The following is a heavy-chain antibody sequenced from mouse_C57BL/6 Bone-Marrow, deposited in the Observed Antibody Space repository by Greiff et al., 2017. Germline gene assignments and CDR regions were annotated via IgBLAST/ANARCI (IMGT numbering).Heavy chain of an antibody. V-gene: IGHV2-9-1*01. CDR1: GFSLTSYA. Sequence: VKLVESGPGLVAPSQSLSITCTVSGFSLTSYAISWVRQPPGKGLEWLGVIWPGGGTNYNSALKSRLSISKDNSKSQVFLKMNSLQTDDTARYYCARGPLYYDGYYAMDYWGQGTSVTVSS. J-gene: IGHJ4*01. CDR3: ARGPLYYDGYYAMDY. CDR2: IWPGGGT. D-gene: IGHD2-4*01.